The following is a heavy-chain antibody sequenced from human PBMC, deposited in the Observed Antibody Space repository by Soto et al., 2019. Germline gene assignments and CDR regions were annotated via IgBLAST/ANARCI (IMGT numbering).Heavy chain of an antibody. J-gene: IGHJ4*02. CDR3: AKLGSSSWSPHYYFDY. CDR2: ITDSGDDT. CDR1: RFTFNNYA. D-gene: IGHD2-2*01. Sequence: GGSLKLSCAASRFTFNNYAMGWVRQAPGKGLEWVSAITDSGDDTYYIDSVKGRFTISRDNSKSTLYLQMNSLRAEDTAIYYCAKLGSSSWSPHYYFDYWGQGTLVTVSS. V-gene: IGHV3-23*01.